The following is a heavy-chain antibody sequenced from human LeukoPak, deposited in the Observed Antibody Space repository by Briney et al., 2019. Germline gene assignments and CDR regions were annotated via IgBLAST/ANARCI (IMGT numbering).Heavy chain of an antibody. Sequence: ASVKVSCKASGYTFTNYDINWVRQATGQGLEWMGWMNPNSGNTGYAQKFQGRVTMTRNTSISTAYMELSSLRSEDTAVYYCARVGSSGWYYYYYGMDVWGQGTTVTVSS. CDR3: ARVGSSGWYYYYYGMDV. CDR1: GYTFTNYD. V-gene: IGHV1-8*01. D-gene: IGHD6-19*01. J-gene: IGHJ6*02. CDR2: MNPNSGNT.